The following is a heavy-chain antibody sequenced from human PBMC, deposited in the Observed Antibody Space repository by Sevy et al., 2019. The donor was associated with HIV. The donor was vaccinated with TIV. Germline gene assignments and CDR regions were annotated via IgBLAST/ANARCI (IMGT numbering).Heavy chain of an antibody. CDR3: AKGLSATIFPHVCFDV. CDR2: IGGSGDNT. V-gene: IGHV3-23*01. J-gene: IGHJ3*01. CDR1: GFSFSSYA. Sequence: GGSLRLSCAASGFSFSSYAMSWVRQAPGKGLEWVSGIGGSGDNTYYVDSVKGRFTISRDNSKKTMYLQMNSLRAEDTALYYCAKGLSATIFPHVCFDVWGQGTMVTVSS. D-gene: IGHD3-3*01.